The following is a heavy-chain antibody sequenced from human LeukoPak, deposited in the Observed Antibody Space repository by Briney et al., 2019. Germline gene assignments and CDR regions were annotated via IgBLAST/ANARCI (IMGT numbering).Heavy chain of an antibody. Sequence: ASVKVSCKASGYTFTGYYMHWVRQAPGQGLEWMGWINPNSGGTNYAQKFQGRVTMTRDTSISKAYMELSRLRSDDTAVYYCARITMATYYYYYMDVWGKGTTVTVSS. D-gene: IGHD3-10*01. J-gene: IGHJ6*03. V-gene: IGHV1-2*02. CDR3: ARITMATYYYYYMDV. CDR1: GYTFTGYY. CDR2: INPNSGGT.